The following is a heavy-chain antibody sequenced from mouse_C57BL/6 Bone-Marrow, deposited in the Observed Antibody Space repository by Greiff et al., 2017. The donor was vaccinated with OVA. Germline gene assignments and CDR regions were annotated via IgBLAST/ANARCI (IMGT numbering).Heavy chain of an antibody. Sequence: VQLKESGAELVRPGASVKLSCTASGFNIKDDYMHWVKQRPEQGLEWIGWIDPENGDTEYASKFQGKATITADTSSNTAYLQLSSLTSEDTAVYYCTTAGITTVVGDYWGQGTTLTVSS. CDR3: TTAGITTVVGDY. CDR1: GFNIKDDY. J-gene: IGHJ2*01. CDR2: IDPENGDT. D-gene: IGHD1-1*01. V-gene: IGHV14-4*01.